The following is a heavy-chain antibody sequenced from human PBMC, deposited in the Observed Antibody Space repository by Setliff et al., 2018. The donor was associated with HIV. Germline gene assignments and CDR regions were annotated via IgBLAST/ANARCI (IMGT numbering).Heavy chain of an antibody. CDR1: GGSISGYY. D-gene: IGHD2-2*01. J-gene: IGHJ6*03. Sequence: SETLSLTCTVSGGSISGYYWSWIRQPPGKGLEYIGSIFFTGNTIYNPSLKARVTLSVDMSKNQVYLRLSSVTAADTAVYYCVRGYCSSTTCYEDYYYMDVWGKGSTVTVSS. CDR2: IFFTGNT. CDR3: VRGYCSSTTCYEDYYYMDV. V-gene: IGHV4-59*01.